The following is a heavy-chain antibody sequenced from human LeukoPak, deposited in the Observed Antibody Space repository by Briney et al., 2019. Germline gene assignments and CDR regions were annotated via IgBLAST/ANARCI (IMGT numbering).Heavy chain of an antibody. CDR3: ARQLVGATTWFDP. D-gene: IGHD1-26*01. V-gene: IGHV4-39*01. CDR1: GSSISSSSYY. J-gene: IGHJ5*02. Sequence: SETLSLTCTGSGSSISSSSYYWGWIRQPPGKGLEWIGSIYYSGSTYYNPSLKSRVTISVDTSKNQFSLKLSSVTAADTAVYYCARQLVGATTWFDPWGQGTLVTVSS. CDR2: IYYSGST.